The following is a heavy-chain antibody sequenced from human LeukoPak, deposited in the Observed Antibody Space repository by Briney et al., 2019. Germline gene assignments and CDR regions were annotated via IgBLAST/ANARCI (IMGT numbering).Heavy chain of an antibody. D-gene: IGHD6-19*01. Sequence: SETLSLTCTVSGGSISSYYWSWVRQPPGKGLEWIGYIYYSGSTNYNPSLKSRVTISVDTSKNQFSPKLSSVTAADTAVYYCAREIAVAGIDIWGQGTMVTVSS. J-gene: IGHJ3*02. CDR1: GGSISSYY. CDR2: IYYSGST. V-gene: IGHV4-59*01. CDR3: AREIAVAGIDI.